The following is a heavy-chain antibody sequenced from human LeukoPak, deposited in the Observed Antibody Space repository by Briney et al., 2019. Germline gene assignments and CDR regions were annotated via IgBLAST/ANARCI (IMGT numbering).Heavy chain of an antibody. D-gene: IGHD3-22*01. J-gene: IGHJ4*02. Sequence: SETLSLTCTVSGGSISSGSYYWSWIRQPAGKGLEWIGRIYTSGSTNYNPSLKSRVTISVDTSKNQFSQKLSSVTAADTAVYYCAREVWSSGFVGSDYWGQGTLVTVSS. CDR3: AREVWSSGFVGSDY. V-gene: IGHV4-61*02. CDR2: IYTSGST. CDR1: GGSISSGSYY.